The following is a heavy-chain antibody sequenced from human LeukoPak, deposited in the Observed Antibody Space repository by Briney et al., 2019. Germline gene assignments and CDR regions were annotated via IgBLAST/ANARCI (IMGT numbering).Heavy chain of an antibody. J-gene: IGHJ6*02. V-gene: IGHV3-21*01. Sequence: GGSLRLSCAASGFTFSSYSMNWVRQAPGKGLEWVSSISSSSSYIYYADSVKGRFTISRDNAKNSLYLQMNSLRAEDTAVYYCAIGEMTTVTTDYYYGMDVWGQGTTVSVSS. CDR1: GFTFSSYS. CDR2: ISSSSSYI. D-gene: IGHD4-17*01. CDR3: AIGEMTTVTTDYYYGMDV.